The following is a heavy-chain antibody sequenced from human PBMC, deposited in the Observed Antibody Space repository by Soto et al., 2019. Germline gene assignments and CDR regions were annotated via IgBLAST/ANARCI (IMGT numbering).Heavy chain of an antibody. D-gene: IGHD3-10*01. CDR2: IYDSGST. CDR1: DGSISSYY. Sequence: PSETLSLTCTVSDGSISSYYWIWIRQPQGKGLEWIGYIYDSGSTNYNPSLKSRVTISVDTSENQFSLKLRSVTAADTAVYYCACILLGVTYYYGSASYYNPPFDYWGQGTLVTVSS. V-gene: IGHV4-59*01. CDR3: ACILLGVTYYYGSASYYNPPFDY. J-gene: IGHJ4*02.